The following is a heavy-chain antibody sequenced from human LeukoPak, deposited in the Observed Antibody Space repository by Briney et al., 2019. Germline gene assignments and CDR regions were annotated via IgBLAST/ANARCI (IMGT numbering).Heavy chain of an antibody. D-gene: IGHD3-22*01. V-gene: IGHV5-51*01. CDR2: IDLVDSDT. J-gene: IGHJ4*02. Sequence: PGDPLKISCQGSGYTFTTYWIGWVRQMPGKGLEWMGIIDLVDSDTRYSPSFQGQVTISADKSISTAYLQWSSLKASDTAIYYCARLYYYGSRGTKHYFDYWGQGTLVTVSS. CDR3: ARLYYYGSRGTKHYFDY. CDR1: GYTFTTYW.